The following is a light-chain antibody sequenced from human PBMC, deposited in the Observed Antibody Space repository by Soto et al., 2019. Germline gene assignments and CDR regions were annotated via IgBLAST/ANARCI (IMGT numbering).Light chain of an antibody. V-gene: IGKV3-20*01. J-gene: IGKJ4*01. Sequence: PGERATLSCTASQSLRSNFLAWYQQKPGQAPRLLIYDASSRAAGIPDRFSGSGSGTDFTLTISRLEPEDFAVYYCQQYGSSPLTLGGGTKVDIK. CDR1: QSLRSNF. CDR3: QQYGSSPLT. CDR2: DAS.